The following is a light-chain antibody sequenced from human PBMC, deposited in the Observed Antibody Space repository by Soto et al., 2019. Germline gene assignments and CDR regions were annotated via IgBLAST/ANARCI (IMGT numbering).Light chain of an antibody. CDR1: ESVSSD. CDR2: GAF. J-gene: IGKJ5*01. Sequence: EIVMMQPPATLSVSAGERATLSCRASESVSSDLAWYQQKPGQAPRLLIYGAFTRATGIPARFSGSGSGTEFTLTISSLQSEDFATYYCQQLFDSPITFGQGTRLEIK. V-gene: IGKV3-15*01. CDR3: QQLFDSPIT.